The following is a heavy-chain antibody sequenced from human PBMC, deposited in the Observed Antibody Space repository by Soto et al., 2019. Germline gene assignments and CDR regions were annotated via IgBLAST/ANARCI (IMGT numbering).Heavy chain of an antibody. J-gene: IGHJ4*02. Sequence: SVKVSCKASGGTFSSYAISWVRQAPGQGLEWMGGIIPIFGTANYAQKFQGRVTITADESTSTAYMGLSSLRSEDTAVYYCARESGYSSSWIDYWGQGTLVTVSS. CDR3: ARESGYSSSWIDY. D-gene: IGHD6-13*01. V-gene: IGHV1-69*13. CDR2: IIPIFGTA. CDR1: GGTFSSYA.